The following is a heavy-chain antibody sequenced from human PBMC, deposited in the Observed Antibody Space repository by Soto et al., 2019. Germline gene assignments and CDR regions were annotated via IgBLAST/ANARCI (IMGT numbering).Heavy chain of an antibody. CDR3: AKSSGYERGGKIDY. J-gene: IGHJ4*02. CDR1: GFTFSNYG. D-gene: IGHD5-12*01. CDR2: ISFDGSDK. V-gene: IGHV3-30*18. Sequence: GGSLRLSCAASGFTFSNYGIHWVRQAPGKGLEWVAVISFDGSDKYYADSVKGRFTISRDNSKNTVYLQMNSLRAEDTAVYYCAKSSGYERGGKIDYWGQGTLVTVSS.